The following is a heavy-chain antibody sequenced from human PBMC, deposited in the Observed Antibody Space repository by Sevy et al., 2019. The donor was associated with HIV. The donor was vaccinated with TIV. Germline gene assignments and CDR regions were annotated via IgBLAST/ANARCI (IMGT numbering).Heavy chain of an antibody. J-gene: IGHJ3*02. CDR3: AKPGLSWVSAFDI. Sequence: GGSLRLSCAASGFTFSSYAMSWVRQAPGKGLEWVSAISGSGGSTYYADSVKGRFTISRGNSKNTLYLQMNSRRAEVTAVYYCAKPGLSWVSAFDIWGQGTMVTVSS. CDR1: GFTFSSYA. CDR2: ISGSGGST. D-gene: IGHD3-22*01. V-gene: IGHV3-23*01.